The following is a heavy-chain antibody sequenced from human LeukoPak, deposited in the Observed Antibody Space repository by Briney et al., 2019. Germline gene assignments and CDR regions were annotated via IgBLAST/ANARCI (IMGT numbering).Heavy chain of an antibody. CDR3: ARDPEEDSSSWYYYYMDV. V-gene: IGHV1-2*02. Sequence: ASVKVSCKASGYTFTGYYMHWVRQAPGQGLEWVGWINPNSGGTNYAQKFQGRVTMTRDTSISTAYMELSRLRSDDTAVYYCARDPEEDSSSWYYYYMDVWGKGTTVTVSS. CDR2: INPNSGGT. D-gene: IGHD6-13*01. J-gene: IGHJ6*03. CDR1: GYTFTGYY.